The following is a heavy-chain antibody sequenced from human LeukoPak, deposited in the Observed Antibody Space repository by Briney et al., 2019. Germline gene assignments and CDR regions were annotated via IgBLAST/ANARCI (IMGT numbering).Heavy chain of an antibody. J-gene: IGHJ2*01. CDR2: ISSSSTI. CDR1: GFTFSDYY. V-gene: IGHV3-11*04. CDR3: ARDKQQWLVSRYFDL. D-gene: IGHD6-19*01. Sequence: PGGSLRLSCAASGFTFSDYYMSWIRQAPGKGLGWVSYISSSSTIYYADSVKGRFTISRDNAKNSLYLQMNSLRAEDTAVHYCARDKQQWLVSRYFDLWGRGTLVTVSS.